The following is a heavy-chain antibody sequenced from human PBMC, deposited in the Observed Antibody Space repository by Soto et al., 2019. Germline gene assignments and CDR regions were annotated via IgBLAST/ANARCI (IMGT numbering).Heavy chain of an antibody. Sequence: QVQLVQSGAEVKKPGSSVKVSCKASGGTFNNYAFSWVRQAPGQGLEWLGGIMPIFGRPDYSQQFRGRVTITADESTTTADVELGSLRSEDTAVYYCAGWVKEAGIGGNYYYGMDVWGQGTTVTVSS. D-gene: IGHD6-19*01. CDR2: IMPIFGRP. CDR1: GGTFNNYA. V-gene: IGHV1-69*12. J-gene: IGHJ6*02. CDR3: AGWVKEAGIGGNYYYGMDV.